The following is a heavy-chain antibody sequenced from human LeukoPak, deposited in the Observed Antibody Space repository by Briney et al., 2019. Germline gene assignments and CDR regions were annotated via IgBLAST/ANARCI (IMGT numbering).Heavy chain of an antibody. CDR3: ARHRVVPAARDETTTLDV. J-gene: IGHJ6*04. V-gene: IGHV4-30-2*01. CDR1: GGSINSGGYF. Sequence: PSETLSLTCTVSGGSINSGGYFWSWIRQPPGKGLEWIGYINQSENTYYNPSLKSRVTISVGRSKNQFSLKMTSVTAADTAVYYCARHRVVPAARDETTTLDVWGKGTTVTVSS. CDR2: INQSENT. D-gene: IGHD2-2*01.